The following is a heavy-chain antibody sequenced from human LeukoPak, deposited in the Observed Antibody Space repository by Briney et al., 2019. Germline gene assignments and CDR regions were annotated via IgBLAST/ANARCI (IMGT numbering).Heavy chain of an antibody. CDR1: GFSISTYW. CDR3: ARGITCDY. V-gene: IGHV3-7*04. D-gene: IGHD5-24*01. CDR2: IKEDGSAR. J-gene: IGHJ4*02. Sequence: GGSLRLSCAASGFSISTYWRSWVRQAPGKGLEWVANIKEDGSARYYVDSVKGRFTISRDNAKNSLYLQMSSLRAEDSAAYYCARGITCDYWGQGTLVTVSS.